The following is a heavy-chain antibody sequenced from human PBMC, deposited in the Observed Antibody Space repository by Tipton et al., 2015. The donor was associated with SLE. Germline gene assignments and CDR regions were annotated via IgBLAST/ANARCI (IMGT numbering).Heavy chain of an antibody. J-gene: IGHJ4*02. CDR3: ARERGFGSSWLVDF. CDR1: GFIFRNYA. Sequence: SLRLSCAASGFIFRNYAMSWVRQAPGKGLEWVSYISSSGNIIFHADSVKGRFTISRDNAKNSLYLQMNSLRVEDTAVYYCARERGFGSSWLVDFWGQGTLVTVSS. CDR2: ISSSGNII. V-gene: IGHV3-48*03. D-gene: IGHD6-13*01.